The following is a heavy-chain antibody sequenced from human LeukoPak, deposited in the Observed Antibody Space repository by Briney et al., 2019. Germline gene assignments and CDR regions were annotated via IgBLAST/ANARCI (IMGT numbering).Heavy chain of an antibody. CDR3: ARKEAPQPFDY. V-gene: IGHV4-39*01. J-gene: IGHJ4*02. Sequence: PAETLSLTCTVAGGSISSSSYDWGRIRQRGGKGLEWIVSIDYSGSTYYNPTGKSRFTISVDRYKNMFSLKLSSVTAADTAVYYCARKEAPQPFDYWGQGTLVTVSS. CDR2: IDYSGST. CDR1: GGSISSSSYD. D-gene: IGHD1-14*01.